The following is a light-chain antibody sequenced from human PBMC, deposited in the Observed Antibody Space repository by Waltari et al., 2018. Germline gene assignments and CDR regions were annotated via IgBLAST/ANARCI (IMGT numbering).Light chain of an antibody. CDR2: GAS. CDR1: QSVSRS. Sequence: ELVLTQSPGTLSLSPGARATLSCRASQSVSRSLAWYQQKPGQALSLLSYGASSRATGVPDRFSGSGSGTDFSLTISRLEPEDFAVYYCQHYVRLPVSFGQGTKVEIK. J-gene: IGKJ1*01. CDR3: QHYVRLPVS. V-gene: IGKV3-20*01.